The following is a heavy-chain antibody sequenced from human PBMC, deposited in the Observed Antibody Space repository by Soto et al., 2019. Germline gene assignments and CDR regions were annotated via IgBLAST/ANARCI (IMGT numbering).Heavy chain of an antibody. CDR1: GFTFSSYA. CDR2: ISGSGGST. J-gene: IGHJ3*02. V-gene: IGHV3-23*01. D-gene: IGHD3-22*01. CDR3: AKEALDSSGYYYDSRSDAFDI. Sequence: PGGSLRLSCAASGFTFSSYAMSWVRQAPGKGLEWVSAISGSGGSTYYADSVKGRFTISRDNSKNTLYLQMNSLRAEDTAVYYCAKEALDSSGYYYDSRSDAFDIRGQGTMVTVSS.